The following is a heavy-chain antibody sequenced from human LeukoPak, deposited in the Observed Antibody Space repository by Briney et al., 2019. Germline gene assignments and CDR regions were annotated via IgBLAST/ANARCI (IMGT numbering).Heavy chain of an antibody. V-gene: IGHV3-49*04. D-gene: IGHD1-26*01. CDR2: IRSKAYGGTT. CDR3: GSLQSGGGY. CDR1: GFTFGDYA. Sequence: QPGRSLRLSCSASGFTFGDYAMSWVRQAPGKGLEWVGFIRSKAYGGTTEYAASVKGRFTISRDDSKNTLYLQMNSLKTEDTAVYYCGSLQSGGGYWGQGTLVTVSS. J-gene: IGHJ4*02.